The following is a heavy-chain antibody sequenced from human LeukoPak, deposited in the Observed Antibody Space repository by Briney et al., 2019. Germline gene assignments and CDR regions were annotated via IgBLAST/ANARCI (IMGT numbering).Heavy chain of an antibody. V-gene: IGHV4-34*01. J-gene: IGHJ3*02. D-gene: IGHD1-20*01. CDR1: GGSFSGYY. Sequence: TSETLSLTCAVYGGSFSGYYWSWIRQPPGKGLEWIGEINHSGSTNYNPSLKSRVTISVDTSKNQFSLKLSSVTAADTAVYYCARVKYNWNPGDAFDIWGQGTMVTVSS. CDR3: ARVKYNWNPGDAFDI. CDR2: INHSGST.